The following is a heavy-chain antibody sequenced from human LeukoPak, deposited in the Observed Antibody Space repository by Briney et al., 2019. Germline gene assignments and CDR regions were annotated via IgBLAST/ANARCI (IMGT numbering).Heavy chain of an antibody. Sequence: ASVKVSCKASGYTFTGSYMHWVRQAPGQGLEWMGWINPNSGGTNYAQKFQGRVTMTRDTSISTAYMELSRLRSDDTAVYYCARGGSSGWYRLVYWGQGTLVTVSS. CDR1: GYTFTGSY. CDR2: INPNSGGT. V-gene: IGHV1-2*02. CDR3: ARGGSSGWYRLVY. D-gene: IGHD6-19*01. J-gene: IGHJ4*02.